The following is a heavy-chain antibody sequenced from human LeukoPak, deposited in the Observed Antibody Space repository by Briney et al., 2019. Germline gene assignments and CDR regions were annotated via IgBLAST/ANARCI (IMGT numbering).Heavy chain of an antibody. V-gene: IGHV1-8*01. J-gene: IGHJ4*02. CDR1: GYTFTSYD. D-gene: IGHD2-2*01. CDR3: ARGGGVFGCSSTSCYGAFVDY. Sequence: ASVKVSCKASGYTFTSYDIHWVRQATGQGLEWMGWMNPNSGNTGYAQKFQGRVTMTRNTSISTAYMELSSLRSEDTAVYYCARGGGVFGCSSTSCYGAFVDYWGQGTLVTVSS. CDR2: MNPNSGNT.